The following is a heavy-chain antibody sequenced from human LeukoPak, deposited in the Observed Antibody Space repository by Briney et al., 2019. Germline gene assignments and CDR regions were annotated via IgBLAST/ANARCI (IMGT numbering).Heavy chain of an antibody. Sequence: SVEVSCKASGGTFSSYAISWVRQAPGQGLEWMGRIIPIFGTANYAQKFQGRVTITTDESTSTAYMELSSLRSEDTAVYYCARARITIFGVESNWFDPWGQGTLVTVSS. V-gene: IGHV1-69*05. J-gene: IGHJ5*02. CDR2: IIPIFGTA. D-gene: IGHD3-3*01. CDR1: GGTFSSYA. CDR3: ARARITIFGVESNWFDP.